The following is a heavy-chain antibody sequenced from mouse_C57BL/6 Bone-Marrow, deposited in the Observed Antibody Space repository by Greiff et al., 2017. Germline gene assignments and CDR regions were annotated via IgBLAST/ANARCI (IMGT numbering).Heavy chain of an antibody. CDR2: IHPNSGST. J-gene: IGHJ4*01. Sequence: QVQLQQPGAELVKPGASVKLSCKASGYTFTSYWMHWVKQRPGQGLEWSGMIHPNSGSTNYNEKFKSKATLTVDKSSSTAYIQLSSLTSEDSAVYYCAREKSFYAMDYWGQGTSVTVSS. CDR1: GYTFTSYW. V-gene: IGHV1-64*01. CDR3: AREKSFYAMDY.